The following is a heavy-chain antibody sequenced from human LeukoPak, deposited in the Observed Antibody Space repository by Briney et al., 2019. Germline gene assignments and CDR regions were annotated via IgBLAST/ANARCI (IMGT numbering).Heavy chain of an antibody. J-gene: IGHJ4*02. D-gene: IGHD3-9*01. V-gene: IGHV1-2*02. Sequence: ASVKVSCKASGYTFTGYYMHWVRQAPGQGLEWMGWINPNSGGTNYAQKFQGRVTMTRDTSISTAYMELSRLRSDDTAVYYCARGEIDYDILTGYPRAYYFDYWGQGTLVTVSS. CDR2: INPNSGGT. CDR3: ARGEIDYDILTGYPRAYYFDY. CDR1: GYTFTGYY.